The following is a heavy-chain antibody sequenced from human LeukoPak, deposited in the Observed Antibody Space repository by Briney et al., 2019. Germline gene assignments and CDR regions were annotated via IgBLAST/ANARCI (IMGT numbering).Heavy chain of an antibody. CDR3: ARDPANCSGGTCYSSDSDY. CDR2: IKQDGSEK. D-gene: IGHD2-15*01. V-gene: IGHV3-7*01. J-gene: IGHJ4*02. Sequence: GGSLRLSCAASGFTFSSYWMSWVRQAPGKGLEWVANIKQDGSEKYYVDSVKGRFTISRDKAKNSLYLQMNSLRAGDTAVYYCARDPANCSGGTCYSSDSDYWGQGTLVTVAS. CDR1: GFTFSSYW.